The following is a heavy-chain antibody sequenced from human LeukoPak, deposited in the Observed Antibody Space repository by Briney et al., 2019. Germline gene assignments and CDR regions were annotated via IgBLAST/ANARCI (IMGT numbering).Heavy chain of an antibody. CDR1: GFTVSSNY. J-gene: IGHJ3*02. D-gene: IGHD4-17*01. V-gene: IGHV3-53*01. CDR2: IYSSGST. CDR3: ARFYGDYAQAFDI. Sequence: GGSLRLSCAASGFTVSSNYMSWVRQAPGKGLEWVSVIYSSGSTYYADSVKGRFTISRGNSKNTLYLQMNSLRAEDTAVYYCARFYGDYAQAFDIWGQGTMVTVSS.